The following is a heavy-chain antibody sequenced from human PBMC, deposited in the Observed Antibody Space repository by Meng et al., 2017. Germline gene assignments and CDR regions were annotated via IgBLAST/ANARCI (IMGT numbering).Heavy chain of an antibody. CDR3: ARGPRYSSSWYDAFDI. CDR1: GFTVSSNY. V-gene: IGHV3-66*02. Sequence: GESLKISCGASGFTVSSNYMSWVRQAPGKGPEWVSVIYSGGSTYYADSVKGRFTLSRDNSKNTLYLQMNSLRAEDTAVYYCARGPRYSSSWYDAFDIWGQGTMVTVSS. J-gene: IGHJ3*02. CDR2: IYSGGST. D-gene: IGHD6-13*01.